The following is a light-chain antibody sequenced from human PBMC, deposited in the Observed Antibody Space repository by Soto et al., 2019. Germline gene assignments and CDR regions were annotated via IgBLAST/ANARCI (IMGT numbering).Light chain of an antibody. CDR3: PSFAPGRIYV. CDR1: SSDIGAYDY. V-gene: IGLV2-14*03. J-gene: IGLJ1*01. CDR2: EDS. Sequence: QSALTQPASGSGSPGQSITISFICTSSDIGAYDYVSWYQQHPGRAPKLIIYEDSHRFSVLSYRFSGSKSGNTASLTISGLQDEDEGYYYCPSFAPGRIYVFGSGTKLTVL.